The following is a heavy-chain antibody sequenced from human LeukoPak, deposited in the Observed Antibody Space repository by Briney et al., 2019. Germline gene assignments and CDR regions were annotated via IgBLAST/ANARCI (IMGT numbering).Heavy chain of an antibody. D-gene: IGHD1-26*01. V-gene: IGHV3-21*01. CDR1: GFTFSSYS. CDR3: ARDKGLVIVGATGALDI. J-gene: IGHJ3*02. CDR2: ISSSSSYI. Sequence: MPGGSLRLSCAASGFTFSSYSMKWVCQAPGKGLEWVSSISSSSSYIYYADSVKGRFTISRDNAKNSLYLQMNSLRAEDTAVCYCARDKGLVIVGATGALDIWGQGTMVTVSS.